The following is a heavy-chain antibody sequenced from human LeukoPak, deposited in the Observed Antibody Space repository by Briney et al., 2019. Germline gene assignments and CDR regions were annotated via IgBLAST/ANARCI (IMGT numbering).Heavy chain of an antibody. V-gene: IGHV3-30*02. CDR3: AKGERGYYDFWSGYYEGLDY. CDR2: IRYDGSNK. Sequence: GGSLRLSCAASGFTFSSYGMHWVRQAPGKGLEWVASIRYDGSNKYYADSVKGRFTISRDNSKNKLYLQMNSLRAEDTAVYYCAKGERGYYDFWSGYYEGLDYWGQGTLVTVSS. CDR1: GFTFSSYG. J-gene: IGHJ4*02. D-gene: IGHD3-3*01.